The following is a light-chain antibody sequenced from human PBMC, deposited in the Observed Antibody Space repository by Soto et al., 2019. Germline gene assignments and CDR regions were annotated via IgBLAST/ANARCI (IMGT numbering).Light chain of an antibody. CDR2: GAS. CDR3: QQYGSSPRYT. J-gene: IGKJ2*01. CDR1: QSVSSSY. V-gene: IGKV3-20*01. Sequence: EIVLTQSPGTLSLSPGERATLSCRASQSVSSSYLAWYQQKPGQAPRLLIYGASSRATGIPDRFSGSGSGTDFNLTISRLEPEDFAVYYRQQYGSSPRYTFGQGTKLEIK.